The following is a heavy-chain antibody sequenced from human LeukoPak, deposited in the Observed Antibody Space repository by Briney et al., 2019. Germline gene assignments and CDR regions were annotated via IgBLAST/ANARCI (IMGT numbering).Heavy chain of an antibody. CDR2: IYYSGST. CDR1: GGSISSYY. J-gene: IGHJ4*02. CDR3: ARQSYCGGDCYSDY. V-gene: IGHV4-59*08. Sequence: SETLSLTCTVSGGSISSYYWRWIRQPPGKGLEWIGDIYYSGSTNYNPFLKSLVTISVDTSKNQFSLKLSSVAAADTAVYYCARQSYCGGDCYSDYWGQGTLVTVSS. D-gene: IGHD2-21*02.